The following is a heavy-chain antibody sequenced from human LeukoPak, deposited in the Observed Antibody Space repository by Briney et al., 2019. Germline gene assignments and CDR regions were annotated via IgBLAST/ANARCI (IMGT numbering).Heavy chain of an antibody. CDR1: GGTFSRYA. Sequence: SVKVSCKASGGTFSRYAISWVRQAPGQGLEWMGGIIPIFGSANYAQKFQGRVTITADDSTSTAYMELSSLRSEDTAVYYCARDADVPLDYWGQGTLVTVSS. CDR3: ARDADVPLDY. J-gene: IGHJ4*02. CDR2: IIPIFGSA. V-gene: IGHV1-69*13. D-gene: IGHD3-10*02.